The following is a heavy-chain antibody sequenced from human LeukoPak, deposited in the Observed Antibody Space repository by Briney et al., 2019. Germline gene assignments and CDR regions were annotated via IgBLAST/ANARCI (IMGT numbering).Heavy chain of an antibody. D-gene: IGHD3-10*01. CDR1: GFAFSSYA. J-gene: IGHJ4*02. CDR3: ARARESTGYFDD. CDR2: ISGSGVRT. V-gene: IGHV3-23*01. Sequence: PGGSLRLSCAASGFAFSSYAMSWVRQAPGKGLEWVSAISGSGVRTYYADSVKGRFTISRDNSKNTLYLQMNSLRAEGTAVYYCARARESTGYFDDWGQGTPVPVSS.